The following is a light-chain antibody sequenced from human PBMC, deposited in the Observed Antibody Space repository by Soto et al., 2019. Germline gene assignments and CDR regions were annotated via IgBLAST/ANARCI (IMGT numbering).Light chain of an antibody. CDR1: QSISSE. J-gene: IGKJ2*01. V-gene: IGKV3-15*01. CDR3: QQGHNWPLT. Sequence: EIVMTQSPATLSVSPGEGATLSCRASQSISSELAWYQQKPGQAPRLLIYGASTRATGVPARFTGSGSGSDFTLTISGLQSEDFAVYYCQQGHNWPLTFGQGTRLEI. CDR2: GAS.